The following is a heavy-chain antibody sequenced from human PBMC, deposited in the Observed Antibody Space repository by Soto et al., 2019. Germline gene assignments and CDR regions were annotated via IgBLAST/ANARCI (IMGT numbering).Heavy chain of an antibody. CDR3: AKDPLGYCSGGSCYSGYFQH. Sequence: GSVRLSCAASGSTFSSYGMSWVRQAPGKGLEWVSAISGSGGSTYYADSVKGRFTISRDNSKNTLYLQMNSLRAEDTAVYYCAKDPLGYCSGGSCYSGYFQHWGQGTLVTVSS. CDR2: ISGSGGST. D-gene: IGHD2-15*01. V-gene: IGHV3-23*01. J-gene: IGHJ1*01. CDR1: GSTFSSYG.